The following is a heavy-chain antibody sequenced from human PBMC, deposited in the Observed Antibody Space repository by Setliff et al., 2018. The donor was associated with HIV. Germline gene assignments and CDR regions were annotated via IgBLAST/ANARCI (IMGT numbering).Heavy chain of an antibody. Sequence: PSETLSLTCTVSGATISRHFWSWIRQSPGKVLEWIGTIYDSGVTKYNPSLKTRVSVSVDTSRSHLSLSLTSVTPADTAVYYCARRQWGTSAYYEFFQQWGQGSLVTSPQ. CDR3: ARRQWGTSAYYEFFQQ. CDR2: IYDSGVT. CDR1: GATISRHF. J-gene: IGHJ1*01. D-gene: IGHD3-3*01. V-gene: IGHV4-59*11.